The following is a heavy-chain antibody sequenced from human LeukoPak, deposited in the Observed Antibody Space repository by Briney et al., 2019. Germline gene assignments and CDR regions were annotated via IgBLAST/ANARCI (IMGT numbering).Heavy chain of an antibody. CDR1: GGSISISSGGYY. CDR3: ARRKKIITLGDPYYYDSSGYYYVFDY. V-gene: IGHV4-31*03. J-gene: IGHJ4*02. D-gene: IGHD3-22*01. CDR2: IYYSGST. Sequence: PSQTLSLTCTVSGGSISISSGGYYWSWIRQHPGKGLEWIGYIYYSGSTYYNPSLESRVIISVDMSKNQFSLKLSSVTAADTAVYYCARRKKIITLGDPYYYDSSGYYYVFDYWGQGTLVTVSS.